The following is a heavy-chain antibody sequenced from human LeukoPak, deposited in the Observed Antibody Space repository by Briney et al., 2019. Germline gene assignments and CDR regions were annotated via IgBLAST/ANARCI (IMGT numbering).Heavy chain of an antibody. Sequence: PGGSLRLSCAASGSTFSGDGMHWARQAPGKGLEWVAGISYDAGNKWYADSVKGRFTISRDNSKNTLYLQMNSLRAEDTAVYYCARHRVPSAYYDFWSGYLYYYGMDVWGQGTTVTVSS. J-gene: IGHJ6*02. V-gene: IGHV3-30*03. D-gene: IGHD3-3*01. CDR3: ARHRVPSAYYDFWSGYLYYYGMDV. CDR2: ISYDAGNK. CDR1: GSTFSGDG.